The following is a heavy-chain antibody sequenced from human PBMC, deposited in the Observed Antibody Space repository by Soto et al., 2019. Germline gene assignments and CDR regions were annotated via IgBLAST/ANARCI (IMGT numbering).Heavy chain of an antibody. CDR3: ARVAVAGTRVDY. J-gene: IGHJ4*02. CDR2: IYYSGST. CDR1: GGSISNNY. Sequence: SETLSLTCKVSGGSISNNYWSWIRQPPGKGLELIGNIYYSGSTNYNPSLKSRVTISVDTSKNQFSLKLSSVTAADTAVYYCARVAVAGTRVDYWGQGTLVTVSS. V-gene: IGHV4-59*12. D-gene: IGHD6-19*01.